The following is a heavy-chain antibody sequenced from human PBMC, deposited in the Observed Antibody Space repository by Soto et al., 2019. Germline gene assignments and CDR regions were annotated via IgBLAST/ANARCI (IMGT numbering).Heavy chain of an antibody. Sequence: SETLSLACTVSGCSISSYYWSWIRQPPGKGLEWIGYIYYSGSTNYNPSLKSRVTISVDTSKNQFSLKLSSVTAADTAVYYCARDSGRYYFDYWGQGTLVTVSS. J-gene: IGHJ4*02. CDR3: ARDSGRYYFDY. V-gene: IGHV4-59*01. D-gene: IGHD3-10*01. CDR1: GCSISSYY. CDR2: IYYSGST.